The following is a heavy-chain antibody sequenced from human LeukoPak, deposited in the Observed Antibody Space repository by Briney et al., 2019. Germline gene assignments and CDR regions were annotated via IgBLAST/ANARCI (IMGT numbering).Heavy chain of an antibody. D-gene: IGHD3-22*01. V-gene: IGHV1-8*01. Sequence: PGASVKVSCKASGYTLTSYDINWVRQATGQGLEWMGWVNPNSGNTGYAQKFQGRATMTRNTSIRTAYMELSSLTSEDTAVYYCARGRDSSGGFEDWFDPWGQGTLVTVSS. CDR3: ARGRDSSGGFEDWFDP. CDR2: VNPNSGNT. J-gene: IGHJ5*02. CDR1: GYTLTSYD.